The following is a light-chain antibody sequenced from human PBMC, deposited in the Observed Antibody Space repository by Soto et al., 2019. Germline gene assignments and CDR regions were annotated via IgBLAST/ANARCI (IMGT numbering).Light chain of an antibody. J-gene: IGKJ2*01. CDR1: QSVRSN. Sequence: EIVMTQSPATLSVSPGETATLSCRASQSVRSNLAWYQHKPGQTPRLLIYGASTRATGIPVRFSGSGSGTESTLTISSLQSEDFTIYYCQQYNDWRPYTFGQGTKLEIK. CDR3: QQYNDWRPYT. V-gene: IGKV3-15*01. CDR2: GAS.